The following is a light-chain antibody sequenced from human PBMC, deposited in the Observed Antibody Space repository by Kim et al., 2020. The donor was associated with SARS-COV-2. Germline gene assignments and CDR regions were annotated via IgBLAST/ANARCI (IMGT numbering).Light chain of an antibody. Sequence: ASVGDRVTICCRASQSISSYLNWYQQKPGKAPKLLIYAASSLQSGVPSRFSGSGSGTDFTLTISSLQPEDFATYYCQQSYSTPLTFGGGTKVDIK. CDR1: QSISSY. J-gene: IGKJ4*01. CDR3: QQSYSTPLT. V-gene: IGKV1-39*01. CDR2: AAS.